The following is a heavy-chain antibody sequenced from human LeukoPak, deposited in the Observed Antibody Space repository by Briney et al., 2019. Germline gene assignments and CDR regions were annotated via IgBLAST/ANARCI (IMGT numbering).Heavy chain of an antibody. V-gene: IGHV5-51*01. D-gene: IGHD6-6*01. Sequence: GESLKISCKGSGYRFTSYWIGWVRQLPGKGLEWVGIIYPGDSDTRYSPSFQGQVTISADKSISTAYLQWSSLKASDTAMYYCARSAGAAPYAFDIWGQGTMVTVSS. CDR3: ARSAGAAPYAFDI. CDR1: GYRFTSYW. J-gene: IGHJ3*02. CDR2: IYPGDSDT.